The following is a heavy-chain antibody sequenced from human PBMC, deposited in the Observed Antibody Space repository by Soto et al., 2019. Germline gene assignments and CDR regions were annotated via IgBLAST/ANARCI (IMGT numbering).Heavy chain of an antibody. V-gene: IGHV1-18*01. Sequence: QVQLVQSGAEVKKPGASVKVSCKASGYTFTSYGISWVRQAPGQGLEWMGWISAYNGNTNYAQKLQGRVTMTTDTSTSTAYMELRSLRSDDTAVYCCASEFDCGSGSYYNDLDAFDICGQGTMVTVSS. CDR1: GYTFTSYG. CDR2: ISAYNGNT. CDR3: ASEFDCGSGSYYNDLDAFDI. D-gene: IGHD3-10*01. J-gene: IGHJ3*02.